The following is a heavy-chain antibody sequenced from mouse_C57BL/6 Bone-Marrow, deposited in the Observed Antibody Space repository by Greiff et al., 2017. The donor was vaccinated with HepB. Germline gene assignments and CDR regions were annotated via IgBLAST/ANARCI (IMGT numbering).Heavy chain of an antibody. Sequence: QVQLQQPGAELVRPGSSVNLSCKASGYTFTSYWMAWVQQSPGPSLEWIGNLYPSDSETHYNQKFKDKATLTVDKSSSTAYMQLSSLTSEDSAVYYCAIYYYGSSPYAMDYWGQGTSVTVSS. J-gene: IGHJ4*01. D-gene: IGHD1-1*01. CDR3: AIYYYGSSPYAMDY. V-gene: IGHV1-61*01. CDR1: GYTFTSYW. CDR2: LYPSDSET.